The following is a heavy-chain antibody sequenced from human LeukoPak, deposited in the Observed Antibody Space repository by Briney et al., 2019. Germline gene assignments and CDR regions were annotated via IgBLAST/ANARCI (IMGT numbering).Heavy chain of an antibody. CDR2: ISPNSADT. CDR3: ARGGLSGSYYVDY. CDR1: GYTFTGYN. V-gene: IGHV1-2*02. Sequence: ASVNVSCKASGYTFTGYNMHWVRQAPGQGLEWMGWISPNSADTHYAQKFQGRVTMTGDTSISTAYMELSRLRSDDTAVYYCARGGLSGSYYVDYWGQGTLVTVSS. D-gene: IGHD1-26*01. J-gene: IGHJ4*02.